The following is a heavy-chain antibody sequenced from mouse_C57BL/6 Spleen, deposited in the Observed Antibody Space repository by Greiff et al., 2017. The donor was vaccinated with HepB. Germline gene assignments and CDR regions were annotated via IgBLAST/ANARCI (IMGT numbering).Heavy chain of an antibody. J-gene: IGHJ4*01. CDR2: INPNNGGT. D-gene: IGHD2-4*01. V-gene: IGHV1-18*01. CDR1: GYTFTDYN. Sequence: VQLQQSGPELVKPGASVKIPCKASGYTFTDYNMDWVKQSHGKSLEWIGDINPNNGGTIYNQKFKGKATLTVDKSSSTAYMELRSLTSEDTAVYYCARSRLYYDYDVNAMDYWGQGTSVTVSS. CDR3: ARSRLYYDYDVNAMDY.